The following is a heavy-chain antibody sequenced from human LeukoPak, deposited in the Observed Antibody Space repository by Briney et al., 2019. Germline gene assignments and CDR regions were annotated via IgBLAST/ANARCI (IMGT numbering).Heavy chain of an antibody. CDR2: IDPSDSET. Sequence: AGESLKISCKASGYSFTSYWIGLVRQMPGKGLEWMGIIDPSDSETRYTPSFQGQVTISVDKSLTTADLQWNSLKASDTAMYYCARQTAMGRSGDYWGQGTLVTVSS. J-gene: IGHJ4*02. CDR3: ARQTAMGRSGDY. CDR1: GYSFTSYW. D-gene: IGHD5-18*01. V-gene: IGHV5-51*01.